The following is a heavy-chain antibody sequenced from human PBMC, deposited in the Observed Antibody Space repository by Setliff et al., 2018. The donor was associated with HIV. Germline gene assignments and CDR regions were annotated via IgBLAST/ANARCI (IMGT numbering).Heavy chain of an antibody. Sequence: PGGSLRLSCAASGFTFDRFWMHWVRQAPGKGLVWVSRVNRDGSSATYADSVKDRFTISRDNAKNSLYLQMNSLRAEDTAVYYCARDGDSGYDWVSYHFDYWGQGTLVTVSS. CDR3: ARDGDSGYDWVSYHFDY. J-gene: IGHJ4*02. D-gene: IGHD5-12*01. V-gene: IGHV3-74*01. CDR1: GFTFDRFW. CDR2: VNRDGSSA.